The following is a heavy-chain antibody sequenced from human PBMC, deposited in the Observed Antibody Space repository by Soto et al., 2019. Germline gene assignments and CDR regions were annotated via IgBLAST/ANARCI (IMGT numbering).Heavy chain of an antibody. J-gene: IGHJ4*02. CDR3: AKEVQSGHFDY. Sequence: QVQLVESGGGVVQPGRSLRLSCAASGFTFSSYGMHWVRQAPGKGLGWVAVISYDGSNKYYADSVKGRFTISRDNSKNTLYLQMNSLRAEDTAVYYCAKEVQSGHFDYWGQGTLVTVSS. D-gene: IGHD3-10*01. V-gene: IGHV3-30*18. CDR2: ISYDGSNK. CDR1: GFTFSSYG.